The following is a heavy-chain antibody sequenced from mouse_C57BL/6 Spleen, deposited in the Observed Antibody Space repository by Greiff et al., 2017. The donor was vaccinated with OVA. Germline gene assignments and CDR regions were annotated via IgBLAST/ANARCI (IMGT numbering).Heavy chain of an antibody. V-gene: IGHV1-9*01. CDR2: LLPGSGST. Sequence: QVQLQQSGAELMKPGASVKLSCKATGYTFTGSWIEWVKQRPGHGLEWIGELLPGSGSTNYNEKFKGKATFTADTSSNTAYMQLSSLTTEDSAIYYCARGGGYYGSSAWFAYWGQGTLVTVSA. J-gene: IGHJ3*01. D-gene: IGHD1-1*01. CDR1: GYTFTGSW. CDR3: ARGGGYYGSSAWFAY.